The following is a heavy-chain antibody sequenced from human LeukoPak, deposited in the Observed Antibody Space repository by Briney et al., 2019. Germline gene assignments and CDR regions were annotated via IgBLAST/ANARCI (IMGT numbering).Heavy chain of an antibody. D-gene: IGHD5-24*01. V-gene: IGHV3-74*01. J-gene: IGHJ4*02. CDR2: LESDGSST. Sequence: AGGSLRLSCSASGFTFSAYRMHWVRQAPGKGLVWVSRLESDGSSTAYADSVEGRFTISRDNAENTVYLQMDSLRVEDTAVYYCASLGSRDASKGGDFWGQGTLVTVSS. CDR3: ASLGSRDASKGGDF. CDR1: GFTFSAYR.